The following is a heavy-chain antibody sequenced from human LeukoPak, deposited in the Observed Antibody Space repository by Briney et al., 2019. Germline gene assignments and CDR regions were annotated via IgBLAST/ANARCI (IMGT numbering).Heavy chain of an antibody. Sequence: ASVKVSCKASGYTFTSYGISWVRQAPGQGLEWMGWISAYNGNTNYAQKLQGRVTMTTDTSTSTAYMGLRSLRSDDTAVYYCAVVVTLTTAFDIWGQGKMVTVSS. CDR1: GYTFTSYG. D-gene: IGHD3-22*01. V-gene: IGHV1-18*01. J-gene: IGHJ3*02. CDR3: AVVVTLTTAFDI. CDR2: ISAYNGNT.